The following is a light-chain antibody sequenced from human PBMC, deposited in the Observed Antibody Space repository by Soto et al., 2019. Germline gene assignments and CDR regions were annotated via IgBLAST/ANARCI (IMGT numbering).Light chain of an antibody. CDR2: DAS. CDR3: QQYNSYSWT. J-gene: IGKJ1*01. V-gene: IGKV1-5*01. Sequence: EIPMTPSPSTPSASVGDRVTITCRASQSISSWLAWYQQKPGKAPKLLIYDASSLESGVPSRFSGSGSGTEFTLTISSLQPDDFATYYCQQYNSYSWTFGQGTKV. CDR1: QSISSW.